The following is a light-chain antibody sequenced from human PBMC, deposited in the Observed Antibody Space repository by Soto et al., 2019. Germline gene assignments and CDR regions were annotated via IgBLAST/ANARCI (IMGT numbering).Light chain of an antibody. CDR2: LAS. Sequence: EIVMTPSPATLSVSPGERATLSCRPSQSVSRNLAWYQQKPGQAPRLLIYLASSMATGIPARFSGSGSGTDFSLSISSLQPEDFAVYYCQQRTGWHRTFGQGTKVDIK. J-gene: IGKJ1*01. CDR3: QQRTGWHRT. V-gene: IGKV3-15*01. CDR1: QSVSRN.